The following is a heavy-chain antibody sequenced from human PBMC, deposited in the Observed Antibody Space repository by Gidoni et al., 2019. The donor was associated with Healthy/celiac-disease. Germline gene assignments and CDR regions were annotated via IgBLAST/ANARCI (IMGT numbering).Heavy chain of an antibody. CDR3: ARVADTAMVRLFDY. Sequence: EVQLVESGGGLVQPGGSLRLSCAASGFTFSSYEMNWVRQAPGKGLEWVSYISSSGSTIYYADSVKGRFTISRDNAKNSLYLQMNSLRAEDTAVYYCARVADTAMVRLFDYWGQGTLVTVSS. V-gene: IGHV3-48*03. J-gene: IGHJ4*02. CDR1: GFTFSSYE. CDR2: ISSSGSTI. D-gene: IGHD5-18*01.